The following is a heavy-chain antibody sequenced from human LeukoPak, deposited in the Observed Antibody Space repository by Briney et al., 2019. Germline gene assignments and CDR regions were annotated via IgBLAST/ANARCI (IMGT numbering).Heavy chain of an antibody. D-gene: IGHD4-17*01. CDR3: ASYYGDYGSGMDV. V-gene: IGHV1-69*06. J-gene: IGHJ6*04. CDR2: IIPIFGTA. CDR1: GGTFSSYA. Sequence: SVKVSCKASGGTFSSYAISWVRQAPGQGLEWMGGIIPIFGTADYAQKFQGRVTITADKPTSTAYMELSSLRSEDTAVYYCASYYGDYGSGMDVWGKGTTVTVSS.